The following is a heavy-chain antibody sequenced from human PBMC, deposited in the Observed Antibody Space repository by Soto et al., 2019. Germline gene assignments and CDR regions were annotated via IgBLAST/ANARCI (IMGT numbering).Heavy chain of an antibody. CDR2: IIPIFGTA. CDR3: AREGGNLGWFDP. J-gene: IGHJ5*02. D-gene: IGHD2-15*01. Sequence: SVKVSCKASGGTFSSYAISWVRQAPGQGLEWMGGIIPIFGTANYAQKFQGRVTITADESTSTAYMELSSLRSEDTPVYYCAREGGNLGWFDPWGQGTRVTVSS. V-gene: IGHV1-69*13. CDR1: GGTFSSYA.